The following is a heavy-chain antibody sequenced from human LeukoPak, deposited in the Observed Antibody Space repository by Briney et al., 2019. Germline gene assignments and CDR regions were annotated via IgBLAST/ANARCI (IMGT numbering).Heavy chain of an antibody. CDR2: IEQDGSEK. Sequence: GGSLRLSCAASGFTFSSYSMNWLRQAPGKGLEWVANIEQDGSEKYYVDSVKGRFTISRDNAKNSLYLQMNSLRAEDTAVFYCARVRSGYYFDYWGQGTLVIVSS. CDR1: GFTFSSYS. D-gene: IGHD3-9*01. J-gene: IGHJ4*02. CDR3: ARVRSGYYFDY. V-gene: IGHV3-7*01.